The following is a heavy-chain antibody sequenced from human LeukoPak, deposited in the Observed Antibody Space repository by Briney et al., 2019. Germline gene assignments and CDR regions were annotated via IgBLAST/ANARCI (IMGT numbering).Heavy chain of an antibody. V-gene: IGHV3-9*01. CDR1: GFTFDDYA. J-gene: IGHJ5*02. CDR2: ISWNSGSI. Sequence: PGGSLRLSCAASGFTFDDYAMHWVRQAPGKGLEWVSGISWNSGSIGYADSVKGRFTISRDNSKNTLYLQMNSLRAEDTAVYYCARDTIGGFDPWGQGTLVTVSS. D-gene: IGHD3-22*01. CDR3: ARDTIGGFDP.